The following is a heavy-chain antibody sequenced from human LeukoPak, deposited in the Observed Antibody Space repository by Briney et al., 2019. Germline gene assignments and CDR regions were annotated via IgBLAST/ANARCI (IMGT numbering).Heavy chain of an antibody. D-gene: IGHD6-19*01. J-gene: IGHJ4*02. CDR2: INHSGST. V-gene: IGHV4-34*01. CDR1: GGSFSGYY. CDR3: AGGYSGWYYYFDY. Sequence: PSETLSLTXAVYGGSFSGYYWSWIRQPPGKGLEWIGEINHSGSTNYNPSLKRRVTISVDTSKNQFSLKLSSVTAADTAVYYCAGGYSGWYYYFDYWGQGTLVTVSS.